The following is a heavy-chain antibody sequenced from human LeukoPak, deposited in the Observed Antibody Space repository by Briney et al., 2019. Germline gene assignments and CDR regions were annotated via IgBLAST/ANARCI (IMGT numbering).Heavy chain of an antibody. CDR1: GYTFTDYY. CDR2: INPNSGGT. D-gene: IGHD2-15*01. V-gene: IGHV1-2*02. J-gene: IGHJ4*02. CDR3: ARAPDDYCSGGSCEFDY. Sequence: ASVKVSCKASGYTFTDYYMDGVRQAPGQGLDGMGWINPNSGGTNYAQKFQGRVTMTRDTSISTAYMELSRLRSDDTAVYYCARAPDDYCSGGSCEFDYWGQGTLVTVSS.